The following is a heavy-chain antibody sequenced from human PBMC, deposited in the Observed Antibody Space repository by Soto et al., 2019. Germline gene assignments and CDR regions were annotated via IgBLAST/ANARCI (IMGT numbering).Heavy chain of an antibody. CDR1: GFTFSGSA. V-gene: IGHV3-73*02. CDR3: TSTTYYYDSSCYQKADY. CDR2: IRSKANSYAT. J-gene: IGHJ4*02. Sequence: EVQLVESGGGLVQPGGSLKLSCAASGFTFSGSAMHWVRQASGKGLEWVGRIRSKANSYATAYAASVKGRFTISRDDSKNTAYLQMNSLKTEDTAVYYWTSTTYYYDSSCYQKADYWGQGTLVTVSS. D-gene: IGHD3-22*01.